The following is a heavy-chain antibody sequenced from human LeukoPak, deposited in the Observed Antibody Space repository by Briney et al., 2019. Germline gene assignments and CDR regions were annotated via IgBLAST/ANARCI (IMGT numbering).Heavy chain of an antibody. CDR2: IYHSGST. D-gene: IGHD3-10*01. Sequence: SETLSLTCAVSGGSISSSNWWSWVRQPPGKGLEWIGEIYHSGSTNYNPSLKSRVTISVDKSKNQFSLKLSSVTAADTAVYYCARDFYYGSGEGFDYWGQGTLVTVSS. CDR3: ARDFYYGSGEGFDY. CDR1: GGSISSSNW. J-gene: IGHJ4*02. V-gene: IGHV4-4*02.